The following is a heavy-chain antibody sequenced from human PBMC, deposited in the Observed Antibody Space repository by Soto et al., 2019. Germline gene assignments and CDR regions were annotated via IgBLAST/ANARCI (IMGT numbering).Heavy chain of an antibody. CDR2: IYSGGAT. CDR3: ARVDCGDYGCCFDL. J-gene: IGHJ2*01. CDR1: GFTVTNKY. Sequence: EVQLVESGGNLIQPGGSLRLSCAASGFTVTNKYMTWVRQAPGKGLEWVSLIYSGGATSYADSVKGRFTISRDNSKDILYRQGNSLRAEDTAVYYCARVDCGDYGCCFDLWGRGTLVT. D-gene: IGHD4-17*01. V-gene: IGHV3-53*01.